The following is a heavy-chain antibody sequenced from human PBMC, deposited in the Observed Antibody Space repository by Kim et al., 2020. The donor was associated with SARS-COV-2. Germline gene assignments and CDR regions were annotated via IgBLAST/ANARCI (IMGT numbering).Heavy chain of an antibody. J-gene: IGHJ5*02. V-gene: IGHV4-59*01. D-gene: IGHD5-18*01. CDR3: ARAAVDTENNWFDP. Sequence: NPSLKSRVTISVDTSKNQFSLKLSSVTAADTAVYYCARAAVDTENNWFDPWGQGTLVTVSS.